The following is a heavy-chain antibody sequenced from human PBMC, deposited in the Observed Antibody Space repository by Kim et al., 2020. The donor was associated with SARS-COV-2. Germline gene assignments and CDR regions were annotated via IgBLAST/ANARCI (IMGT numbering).Heavy chain of an antibody. Sequence: SETLSLTCAVYGGSFSGYYWSWIRQPPGKGLEWIGEINHSGSTNYNPSLKSRVTISVDTSKNQFSLKLSSVTAADTAVYYCARGLGVIRAGGWGQGTLVTVSS. J-gene: IGHJ4*02. CDR1: GGSFSGYY. CDR2: INHSGST. V-gene: IGHV4-34*01. D-gene: IGHD3-22*01. CDR3: ARGLGVIRAGG.